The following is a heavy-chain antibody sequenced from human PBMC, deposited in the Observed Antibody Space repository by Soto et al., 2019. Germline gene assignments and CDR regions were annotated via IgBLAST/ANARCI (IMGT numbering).Heavy chain of an antibody. V-gene: IGHV4-38-2*02. Sequence: PSETLSLTCAVSGYSISSGYYWGWIRQPPGKGLEWIGSIYHSGSTYYNPSLKSRVTISVDTSKNQFSLKLSSVTAADTAVYYCARDTPIFGVVIMAGWFDPWCQGTLVTVSS. D-gene: IGHD3-3*01. CDR1: GYSISSGYY. CDR3: ARDTPIFGVVIMAGWFDP. J-gene: IGHJ5*02. CDR2: IYHSGST.